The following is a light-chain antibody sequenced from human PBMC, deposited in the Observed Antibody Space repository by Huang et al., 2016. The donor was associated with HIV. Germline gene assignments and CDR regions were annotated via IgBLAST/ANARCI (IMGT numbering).Light chain of an antibody. V-gene: IGKV1-9*01. CDR2: AAS. CDR1: QGIPNY. Sequence: IQLTQSTSSLSIYVGDKVTITCRASQGIPNYVAWYQQRPGKAPKLLIYAASTLQNGVPSRFSGSGSGADFALSIANVQPEDSATYYCQQFSSYPLTFGGGTKVEIK. J-gene: IGKJ4*01. CDR3: QQFSSYPLT.